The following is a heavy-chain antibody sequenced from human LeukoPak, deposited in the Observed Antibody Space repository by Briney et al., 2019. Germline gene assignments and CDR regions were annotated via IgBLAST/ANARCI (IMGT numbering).Heavy chain of an antibody. V-gene: IGHV4-34*01. CDR3: ARWEGGYRGFFDY. CDR2: INHSGST. D-gene: IGHD5-12*01. Sequence: SETLSLTCAVYGGSFSGYYWSWIRQPPGKGLEWTGEINHSGSTNYNPSLKSRVTISVDTSKNQLSLKLSSVTAADTAVYYCARWEGGYRGFFDYWGQGTLVTVSS. CDR1: GGSFSGYY. J-gene: IGHJ4*02.